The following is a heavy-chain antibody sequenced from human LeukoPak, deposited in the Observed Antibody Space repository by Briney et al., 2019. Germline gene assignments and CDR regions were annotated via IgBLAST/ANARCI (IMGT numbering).Heavy chain of an antibody. CDR3: ARSRGYSVTADY. CDR1: GYSISSGYY. V-gene: IGHV4-38-2*02. D-gene: IGHD5-18*01. Sequence: PSETLSLTCTVSGYSISSGYYWGWIRQPPGKGLEWIGSIYHSGSTYYNPSLKSRVTISVDTSKNQFSLKLSSVTAADTAVYYCARSRGYSVTADYWGQETLVTVSS. J-gene: IGHJ4*02. CDR2: IYHSGST.